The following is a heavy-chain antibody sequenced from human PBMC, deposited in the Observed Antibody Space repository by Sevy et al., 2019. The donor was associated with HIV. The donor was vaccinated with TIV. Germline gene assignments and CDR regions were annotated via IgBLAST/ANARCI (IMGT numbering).Heavy chain of an antibody. D-gene: IGHD4-17*01. Sequence: GGSLRLSCAASGFTFSSYWMSWVRQAPGKGLEWVANIKQDGSETYYADSVKGRFTISRDNAKNSLYLQMNSLRAEDTDVYYCERATAAYGDYEEDYFDYWGQGTLVTVSS. J-gene: IGHJ4*02. CDR1: GFTFSSYW. CDR2: IKQDGSET. CDR3: ERATAAYGDYEEDYFDY. V-gene: IGHV3-7*03.